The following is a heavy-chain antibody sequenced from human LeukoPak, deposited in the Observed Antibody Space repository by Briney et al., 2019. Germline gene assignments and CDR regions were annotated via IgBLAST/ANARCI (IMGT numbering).Heavy chain of an antibody. V-gene: IGHV4-34*01. CDR3: ARGRRAFYQTRGNRFYYYMDV. J-gene: IGHJ6*03. CDR1: GASFSDFH. CDR2: INHN. Sequence: SETLSLTCAVYGASFSDFHWTWIRQSPGKGLEWIGEINHNNYNPSLKSRVTISLGTSKNQISLNLTSVTAADTAVYYCARGRRAFYQTRGNRFYYYMDVWGKGTTVIVSS. D-gene: IGHD2/OR15-2a*01.